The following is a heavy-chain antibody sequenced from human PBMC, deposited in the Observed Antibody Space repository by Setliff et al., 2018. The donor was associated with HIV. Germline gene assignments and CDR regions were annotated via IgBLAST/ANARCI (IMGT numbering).Heavy chain of an antibody. D-gene: IGHD2-8*02. V-gene: IGHV3-21*01. J-gene: IGHJ6*03. CDR1: GLTFSSYT. CDR2: ISSSSSYI. Sequence: GGSLRLSCAASGLTFSSYTMNWVRQAPGKGLEWVSSISSSSSYIYYADSVKGRFTISRDNAKNSLYLQMNSLRAEDTAVYYCARVSSTYWYSIFRNYYYHMDVWGKGTTVTVSS. CDR3: ARVSSTYWYSIFRNYYYHMDV.